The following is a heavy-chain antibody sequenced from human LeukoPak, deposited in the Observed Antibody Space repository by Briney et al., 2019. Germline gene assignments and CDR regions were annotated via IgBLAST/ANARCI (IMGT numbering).Heavy chain of an antibody. CDR3: ARHLAWYGTGSYYAYYYYGLDV. J-gene: IGHJ6*02. V-gene: IGHV4-59*08. CDR1: GGSISSYY. CDR2: ISDTGST. Sequence: SETLSLTCTVSGGSISSYYWSWIRQPAGKGLEWIGYISDTGSTNYNPSLQSRVTMSVDTSNKYFSLKLRSVTAADTAVYYCARHLAWYGTGSYYAYYYYGLDVWGQGTTVTVSS. D-gene: IGHD3-10*01.